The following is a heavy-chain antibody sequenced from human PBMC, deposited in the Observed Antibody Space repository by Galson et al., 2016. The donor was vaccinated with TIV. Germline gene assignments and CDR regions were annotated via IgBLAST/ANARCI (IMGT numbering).Heavy chain of an antibody. CDR1: GDSITSINW. J-gene: IGHJ6*02. Sequence: LSLTCTVSGDSITSINWCAWVRQPPGKGLEWIGEIRQSGTTNYNPSLKSRVTMSVDKSKNQVSLKVNSVTAADTAVYYCAKFISGLYGMDVWGQGTTVTVSS. CDR2: IRQSGTT. D-gene: IGHD2/OR15-2a*01. V-gene: IGHV4-4*02. CDR3: AKFISGLYGMDV.